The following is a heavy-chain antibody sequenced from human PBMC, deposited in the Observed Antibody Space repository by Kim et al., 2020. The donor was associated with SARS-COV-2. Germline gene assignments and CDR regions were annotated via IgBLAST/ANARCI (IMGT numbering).Heavy chain of an antibody. Sequence: GGSLRLSCAASGFSFSTYGMHWVRQAPGQGLEWVAVIWFDGSNKKYADSVKGRFTISRDNSRNTLSLQMNNPRVEDTAVYYCATDDSDGKPGGYWGQGTLCTVSS. D-gene: IGHD2-15*01. V-gene: IGHV3-33*03. CDR2: IWFDGSNK. J-gene: IGHJ4*02. CDR3: ATDDSDGKPGGY. CDR1: GFSFSTYG.